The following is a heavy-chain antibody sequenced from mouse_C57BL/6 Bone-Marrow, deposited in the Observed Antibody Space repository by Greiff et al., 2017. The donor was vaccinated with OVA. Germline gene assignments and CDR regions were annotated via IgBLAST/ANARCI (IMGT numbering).Heavy chain of an antibody. CDR3: ARNYASYFDV. CDR1: GYTFTDYE. V-gene: IGHV1-15*01. D-gene: IGHD1-1*01. Sequence: VQLQQSGAELVRPGASVTLSCKASGYTFTDYEMHWVKQTPVHGLEWIGAIDPETGGTAYNQKFKGKAILTADKSSSTAYMELRSLTSEDSAVYYCARNYASYFDVWGTGTTVTVSS. J-gene: IGHJ1*03. CDR2: IDPETGGT.